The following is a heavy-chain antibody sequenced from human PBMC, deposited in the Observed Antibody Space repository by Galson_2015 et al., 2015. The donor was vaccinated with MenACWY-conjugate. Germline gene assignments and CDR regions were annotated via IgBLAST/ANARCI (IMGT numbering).Heavy chain of an antibody. D-gene: IGHD6-19*01. Sequence: QSGAEVKKPGESLKISCKGSGYSFISYWIGWVRQKPGKGLEWMGIIYPVDSDTRYSPSFQGQVTISADTSISTAYLEWSSLKASDTAMHYCARRQWGSGGWGNAFEIWGQGTMVIVSS. CDR1: GYSFISYW. CDR2: IYPVDSDT. CDR3: ARRQWGSGGWGNAFEI. J-gene: IGHJ3*02. V-gene: IGHV5-51*01.